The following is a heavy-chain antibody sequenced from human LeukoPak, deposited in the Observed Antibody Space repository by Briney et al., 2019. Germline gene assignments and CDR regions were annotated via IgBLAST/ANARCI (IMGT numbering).Heavy chain of an antibody. CDR1: GFTFSSYW. CDR2: INSDGSST. Sequence: GGSLRLSCAASGFTFSSYWMHWVRQAPGKGLVWVSRINSDGSSTRYADSVKGRFTISRDNAKNTLFLQMNSLRAEDTAVYYCARPYSSSSLGAFDIWGQGTMVTVSS. D-gene: IGHD6-6*01. CDR3: ARPYSSSSLGAFDI. J-gene: IGHJ3*02. V-gene: IGHV3-74*01.